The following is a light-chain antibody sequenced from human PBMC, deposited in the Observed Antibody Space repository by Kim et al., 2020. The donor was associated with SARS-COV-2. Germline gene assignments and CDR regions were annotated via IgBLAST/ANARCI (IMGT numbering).Light chain of an antibody. CDR1: SIGSKS. J-gene: IGLJ3*02. Sequence: SYELTQPPSVSVAPGETASITCGGDSIGSKSVHWYQQESGQAPVLVIYFDSNRPSGIPQRFSGSNSGTTATLTISRVEAGDEADYYCQVCDTSTVHWVFG. V-gene: IGLV3-21*04. CDR3: QVCDTSTVHWV. CDR2: FDS.